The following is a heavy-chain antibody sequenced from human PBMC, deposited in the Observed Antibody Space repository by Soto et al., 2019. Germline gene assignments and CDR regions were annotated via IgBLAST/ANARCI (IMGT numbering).Heavy chain of an antibody. J-gene: IGHJ5*02. D-gene: IGHD1-1*01. Sequence: ETLALTGSVYGGSFSGYYWSGLRQPPGKGLEWIGEINHSGSPNYNPSLKSRVTISVDTPKNQFSLKMTSVTAADTAVYYCATANWSHHYFDPWGQGTLVTVYS. CDR1: GGSFSGYY. CDR2: INHSGSP. CDR3: ATANWSHHYFDP. V-gene: IGHV4-34*01.